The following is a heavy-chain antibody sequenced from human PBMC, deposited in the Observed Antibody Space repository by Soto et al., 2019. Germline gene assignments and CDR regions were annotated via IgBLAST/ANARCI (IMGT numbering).Heavy chain of an antibody. CDR1: GFTFSSYA. CDR2: ISGSGGST. Sequence: GGSLRLSCAASGFTFSSYAMSWVRQAPGKGLEWVSAISGSGGSTYYADSVKGRFTISRDNSKNTLYLQMNSLRAEDTAVYYCAKSPPTSYYYDSSGYYDDFYYFDYWGQGTLVTVSS. CDR3: AKSPPTSYYYDSSGYYDDFYYFDY. D-gene: IGHD3-22*01. J-gene: IGHJ4*02. V-gene: IGHV3-23*01.